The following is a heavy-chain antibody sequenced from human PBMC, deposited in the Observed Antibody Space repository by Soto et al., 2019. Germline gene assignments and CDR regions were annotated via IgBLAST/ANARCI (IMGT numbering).Heavy chain of an antibody. Sequence: QVQLVESGGGVVQPGRSLRLSCAASGFTFSSYGMHWVRQAPGKGLEWVAVIWYDGSNKYYADSVKGRFTISRDNSKNTLYLQMNSLRAEDTAVYYCARDGVPHYYDSSGYPGYYFDYWGQGTLVTVSS. J-gene: IGHJ4*02. CDR3: ARDGVPHYYDSSGYPGYYFDY. V-gene: IGHV3-33*01. CDR1: GFTFSSYG. CDR2: IWYDGSNK. D-gene: IGHD3-22*01.